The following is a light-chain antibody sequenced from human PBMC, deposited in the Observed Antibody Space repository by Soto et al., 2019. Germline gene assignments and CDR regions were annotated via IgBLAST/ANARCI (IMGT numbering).Light chain of an antibody. Sequence: QSALTQPASVSGSPGQSITISCTGTSSDVGGYNYVSWYQQHPGKAPKLMIYDVSNLPSGVSNRFSGSKSGNTASLTISGLQAEDEADYYCSSYTSSSTQVFGTGTKATVL. V-gene: IGLV2-14*01. CDR2: DVS. J-gene: IGLJ1*01. CDR3: SSYTSSSTQV. CDR1: SSDVGGYNY.